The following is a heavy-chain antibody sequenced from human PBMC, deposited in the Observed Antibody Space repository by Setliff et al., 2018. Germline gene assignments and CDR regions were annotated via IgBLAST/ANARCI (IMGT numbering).Heavy chain of an antibody. CDR2: IYYSGGT. J-gene: IGHJ4*02. V-gene: IGHV4-39*01. CDR3: ARRDSTGYYGYSFDF. D-gene: IGHD3-22*01. Sequence: PSETLSLSCTVSGGSISTKNYYWGWIRQPPGKGLEWIGNIYYSGGTYYSPSLKSRVTISVDTSENQFSLKLTSVSAADTAVYYCARRDSTGYYGYSFDFWGQGTLVTVSS. CDR1: GGSISTKNYY.